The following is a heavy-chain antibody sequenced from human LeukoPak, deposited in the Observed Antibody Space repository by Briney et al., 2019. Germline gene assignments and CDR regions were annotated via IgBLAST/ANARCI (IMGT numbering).Heavy chain of an antibody. Sequence: PSETLSLTCTVSGGSLNPYYWSWIRQPAGKGLEWIGRIYFSGNTHYIPSLQSRVTISVDTSKNQFSLRLSSVTAADTAVYYCARDRGGYSSSWYDYWGQGTLVTVSS. CDR1: GGSLNPYY. CDR2: IYFSGNT. D-gene: IGHD6-13*01. CDR3: ARDRGGYSSSWYDY. V-gene: IGHV4-4*07. J-gene: IGHJ4*02.